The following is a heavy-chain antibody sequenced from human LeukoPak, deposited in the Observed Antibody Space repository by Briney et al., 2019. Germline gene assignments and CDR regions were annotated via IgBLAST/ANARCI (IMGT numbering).Heavy chain of an antibody. Sequence: SETLSLTCTVSGGSISSYYWSWLRQPPGKGLERIGYIYYTGSTNYSPSLKSRVTISLDTSKNHFSLKLSSVTAADTAVYYCARKLGYYYDSSGSIDAFDLWGQGTMVTVSS. J-gene: IGHJ3*01. CDR2: IYYTGST. CDR3: ARKLGYYYDSSGSIDAFDL. V-gene: IGHV4-59*01. CDR1: GGSISSYY. D-gene: IGHD3-22*01.